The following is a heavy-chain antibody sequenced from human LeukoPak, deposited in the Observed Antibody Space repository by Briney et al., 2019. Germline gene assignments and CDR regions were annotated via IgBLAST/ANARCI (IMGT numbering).Heavy chain of an antibody. CDR1: GFTFSSYS. V-gene: IGHV3-48*02. CDR3: ARDNVATYGGDFDY. CDR2: ISSSSSTI. J-gene: IGHJ4*02. D-gene: IGHD4-23*01. Sequence: GGSLRLSCAASGFTFSSYSMNWVRQAPGKGLEWVSYISSSSSTIYYADSVKGRFTISRDNAKNSLYLQMNSLRDEDTAVYYCARDNVATYGGDFDYWGQGTLVTVSS.